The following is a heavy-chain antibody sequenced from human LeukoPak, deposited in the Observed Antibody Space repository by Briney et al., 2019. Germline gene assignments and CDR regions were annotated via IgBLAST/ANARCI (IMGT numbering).Heavy chain of an antibody. CDR1: GFTFSNYG. D-gene: IGHD3-9*01. CDR3: AGDYDILTGYSQGDY. Sequence: PGGSLRLSCAASGFTFSNYGLSWVRQAPGRGLEWVSSISSSSSYIYYADSVKGRFTISRDNAKNSLYLQMNSLRAEDTAVYYCAGDYDILTGYSQGDYWGQGTLVTVSS. J-gene: IGHJ4*02. V-gene: IGHV3-21*01. CDR2: ISSSSSYI.